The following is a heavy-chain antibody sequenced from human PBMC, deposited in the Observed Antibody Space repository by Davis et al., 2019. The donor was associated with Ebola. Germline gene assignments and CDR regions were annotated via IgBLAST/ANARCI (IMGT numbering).Heavy chain of an antibody. J-gene: IGHJ3*02. Sequence: GGSLRLSCAASGFTFSTYTMTWVRQAPGKGLEWVSSISISSAFIYYADSVKGRFTVSRDNAKNSLSLQMNSLRAEDTAVYYCAAADIVVVVDGTSYPHAFDTWGQGTVVTVSS. V-gene: IGHV3-21*01. CDR1: GFTFSTYT. CDR3: AAADIVVVVDGTSYPHAFDT. D-gene: IGHD2-15*01. CDR2: ISISSAFI.